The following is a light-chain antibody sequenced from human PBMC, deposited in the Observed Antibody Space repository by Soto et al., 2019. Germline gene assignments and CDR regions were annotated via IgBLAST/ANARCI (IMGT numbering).Light chain of an antibody. V-gene: IGLV1-40*01. CDR2: GNS. CDR1: SSNIGAGYD. J-gene: IGLJ3*02. CDR3: QSYDSSLSGWV. Sequence: QLVLTQPPSVSGAPGQRVTISCTGSSSNIGAGYDVHWYQQLPGTDPKLLIYGNSNRPSGVPDRFSGSKSGTSASLAITGLQAEDEADYYCQSYDSSLSGWVFGGGTKLTVL.